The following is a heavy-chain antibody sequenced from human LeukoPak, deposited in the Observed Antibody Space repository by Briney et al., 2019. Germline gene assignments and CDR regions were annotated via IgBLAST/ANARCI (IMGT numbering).Heavy chain of an antibody. CDR1: GFTFSSYS. D-gene: IGHD3-3*01. CDR3: ARVLGDDFWSGYYSSYYYYMDV. Sequence: GSLRLSCAAPGFTFSSYSMNWVRQAPGKGLEGVSSINSSSSYIYYADSVKGRFTISRDNAKNSLYLQMNSLRAEDTAVYYCARVLGDDFWSGYYSSYYYYMDVWGKGTTVTVSS. CDR2: INSSSSYI. J-gene: IGHJ6*03. V-gene: IGHV3-21*01.